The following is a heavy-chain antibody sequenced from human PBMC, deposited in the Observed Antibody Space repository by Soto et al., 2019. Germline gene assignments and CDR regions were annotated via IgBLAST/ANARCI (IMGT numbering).Heavy chain of an antibody. Sequence: QVHLVQSGVEVKTPGASVKVSCQASGYTFFTYDISWVRQAPGQGLEWMGWISTYSGDTKYAQKFHGRVTMATGTSTTSAYLERRSMRSDDTAVYYCARHHGPSTSEKWFDPWGQGTLVTVSS. CDR3: ARHHGPSTSEKWFDP. CDR1: GYTFFTYD. J-gene: IGHJ5*02. D-gene: IGHD4-17*01. V-gene: IGHV1-18*01. CDR2: ISTYSGDT.